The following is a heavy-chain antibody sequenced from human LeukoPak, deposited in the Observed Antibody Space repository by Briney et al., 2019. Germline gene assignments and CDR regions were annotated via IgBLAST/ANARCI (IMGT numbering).Heavy chain of an antibody. CDR1: GYTFTSYD. J-gene: IGHJ6*03. Sequence: GASVKVSCKASGYTFTSYDINWVRQATGQGLEWMGWMNPNSGNTGYAQKFQGRVTITRNTSISTAYMELSSLRSEDTAVYYCAIYSGGYYPYYYYYYYMDVWGKGTTVTVSS. CDR3: AIYSGGYYPYYYYYYYMDV. D-gene: IGHD1-26*01. CDR2: MNPNSGNT. V-gene: IGHV1-8*03.